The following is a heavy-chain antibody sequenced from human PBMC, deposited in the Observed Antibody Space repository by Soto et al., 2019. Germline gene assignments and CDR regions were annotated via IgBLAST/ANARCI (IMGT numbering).Heavy chain of an antibody. CDR3: ARDAPPDVLRYFDGLSIYGMDV. Sequence: GASVKVSCKTSGYTFTGYYMHWVRQAPGQGLEWMGWINPNSGDTNYAPKFQGRVTMTTATSFSTVYMELRSLTSDDTAVYYCARDAPPDVLRYFDGLSIYGMDVWGQGTTVTVS. CDR2: INPNSGDT. CDR1: GYTFTGYY. V-gene: IGHV1-2*02. D-gene: IGHD3-9*01. J-gene: IGHJ6*02.